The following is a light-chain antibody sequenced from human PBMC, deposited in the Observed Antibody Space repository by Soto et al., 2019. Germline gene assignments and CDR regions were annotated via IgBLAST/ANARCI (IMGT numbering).Light chain of an antibody. CDR3: QQSYSFPRT. CDR1: QSISNY. V-gene: IGKV1-39*01. J-gene: IGKJ1*01. CDR2: AAS. Sequence: DIQMTQSPSSLSASVGDRVTITCRASQSISNYLNWYQQKPGKGPNLLIYAASSLQSGVPSRFSGSGSGTDFTLTISSLQPEEFATYYCQQSYSFPRTFGQGTKVEIK.